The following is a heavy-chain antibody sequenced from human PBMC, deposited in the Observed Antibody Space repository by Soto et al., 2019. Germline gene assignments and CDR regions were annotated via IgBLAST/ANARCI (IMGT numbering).Heavy chain of an antibody. D-gene: IGHD3-3*01. V-gene: IGHV3-30-3*01. J-gene: IGHJ6*02. CDR3: ARPGSGYDVLSVNYFYYFHSVDV. CDR1: GFLFNTYA. CDR2: ISFDGNNK. Sequence: GGSLRLSCAASGFLFNTYAMHWVRQAPGKGLEWVAVISFDGNNKDYADSVKGRFTISRDNSRNTLYLQMNSLRSEDTAVYYCARPGSGYDVLSVNYFYYFHSVDVWGQGTTVTVSS.